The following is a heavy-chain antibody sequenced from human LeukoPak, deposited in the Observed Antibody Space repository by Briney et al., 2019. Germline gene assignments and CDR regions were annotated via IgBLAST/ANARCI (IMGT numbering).Heavy chain of an antibody. CDR3: ARGDYGGLGA. CDR1: GGSLSGGFT. V-gene: IGHV4-30-2*01. Sequence: KASETLSLTCAVSGGSLSGGFTWSWIRQPLGKGLEWIGFIYHSGSTYYNPSLKSRVTISIDTSKNQVSLNLTSVTAADTAMYFCARGDYGGLGAWGQGILVTASS. D-gene: IGHD4-23*01. CDR2: IYHSGST. J-gene: IGHJ5*02.